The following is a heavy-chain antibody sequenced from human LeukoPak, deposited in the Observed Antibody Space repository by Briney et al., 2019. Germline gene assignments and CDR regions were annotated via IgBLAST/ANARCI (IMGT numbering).Heavy chain of an antibody. CDR2: IYHSGST. V-gene: IGHV4-30-2*01. CDR1: GGSISSGGYS. Sequence: PSETLSLTCAVSGGSISSGGYSWSWIRQPPGKGLEWIGYIYHSGSTYYNPSLKSRVTISVDRSKNQFSLKLSSVTAADTAVYYCARVSMIVVVIDYWGQGTLATVSS. D-gene: IGHD3-22*01. CDR3: ARVSMIVVVIDY. J-gene: IGHJ4*02.